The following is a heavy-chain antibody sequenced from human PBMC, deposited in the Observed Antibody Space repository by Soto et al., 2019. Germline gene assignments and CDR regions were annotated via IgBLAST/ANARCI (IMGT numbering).Heavy chain of an antibody. CDR1: GYDFNKHW. V-gene: IGHV5-10-1*01. CDR3: ARLGTISPLDY. D-gene: IGHD7-27*01. J-gene: IGHJ4*02. Sequence: GESLKISCQCSGYDFNKHWITWVRQVPGKGLEWMGRIHPSDSLTNDSPSFQGHVTISADKSTSTASLQWNSLKASDTAIYYCARLGTISPLDYWGQGTLVTVSS. CDR2: IHPSDSLT.